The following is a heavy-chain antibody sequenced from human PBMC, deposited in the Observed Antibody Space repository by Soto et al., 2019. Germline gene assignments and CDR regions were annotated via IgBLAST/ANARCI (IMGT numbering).Heavy chain of an antibody. CDR3: ARARTRGDVVVPAATLYYYYYMDV. CDR2: IYSGGST. V-gene: IGHV3-66*01. Sequence: GGSLRLSCAASGFTVSSNYMSWVRQAPGKGLEWVSAIYSGGSTYYADSVKGRFTISRDNSKNTLYLQMNSLRAEDTAVYYCARARTRGDVVVPAATLYYYYYMDVWGKGTTVTVSS. CDR1: GFTVSSNY. J-gene: IGHJ6*03. D-gene: IGHD2-2*01.